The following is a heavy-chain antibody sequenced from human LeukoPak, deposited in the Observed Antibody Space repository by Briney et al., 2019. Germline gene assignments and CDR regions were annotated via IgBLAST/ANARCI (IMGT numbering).Heavy chain of an antibody. CDR1: GGSISSSSYY. Sequence: SETLSLTCTVSGGSISSSSYYWGWIRQPPGKGLEWIGSIYYSGSTYYNPSLKSRVTISVDTSKNQYSLKLSSVTAADTAVYYCARHVTDIVVVPAAIHWFDPWGQGTLVTVSS. D-gene: IGHD2-2*01. V-gene: IGHV4-39*01. CDR2: IYYSGST. CDR3: ARHVTDIVVVPAAIHWFDP. J-gene: IGHJ5*02.